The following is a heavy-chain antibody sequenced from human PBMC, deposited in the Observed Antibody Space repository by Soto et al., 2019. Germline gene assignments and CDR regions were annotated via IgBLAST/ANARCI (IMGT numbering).Heavy chain of an antibody. CDR3: ARSIVVVTALDY. CDR1: GYTFTSYA. V-gene: IGHV1-3*05. D-gene: IGHD2-21*02. Sequence: QVQLVQSGAEEKKPGASVKVSCKASGYTFTSYAMHWVRQAPGQRLEWMGWINAGNGKTKYSQKFQGRVTITRDTPASTAYMELSSLRSEDTAVYYCARSIVVVTALDYWGQGTLVTVSS. J-gene: IGHJ4*02. CDR2: INAGNGKT.